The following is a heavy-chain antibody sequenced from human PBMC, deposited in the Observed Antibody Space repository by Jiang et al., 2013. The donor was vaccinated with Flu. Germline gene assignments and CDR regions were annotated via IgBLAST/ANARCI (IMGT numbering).Heavy chain of an antibody. CDR2: IYTSGGT. J-gene: IGHJ6*03. D-gene: IGHD3-3*01. V-gene: IGHV4-4*09. CDR3: ARGIAYSSSWSGYSPPLDV. Sequence: TCTVSGDSVSSYYWSWIRQPPGKGLEWIGYIYTSGGTNYNPSLQSRATISADTSKNRFSLNLSSVTAADTAVYYCARGIAYSSSWSGYSPPLDVWGKGTTVTVSS. CDR1: GDSVSSYY.